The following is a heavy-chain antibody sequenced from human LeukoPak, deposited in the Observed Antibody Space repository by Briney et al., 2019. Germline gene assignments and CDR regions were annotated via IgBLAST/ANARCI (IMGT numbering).Heavy chain of an antibody. D-gene: IGHD6-13*01. CDR3: ARDNAIAAAGYFDY. Sequence: GGSLRLSCAASGFTFSSYAMHWVRQAPGKGLEYVSAISSNGGSTYYANPVKGRFTISRDNSKNTLYLQMGSLRAEDMAVYYCARDNAIAAAGYFDYWGQGTLVTVSS. V-gene: IGHV3-64*01. J-gene: IGHJ4*02. CDR1: GFTFSSYA. CDR2: ISSNGGST.